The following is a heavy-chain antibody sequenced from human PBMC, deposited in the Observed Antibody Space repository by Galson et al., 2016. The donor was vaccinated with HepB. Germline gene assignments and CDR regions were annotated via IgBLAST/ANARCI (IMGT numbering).Heavy chain of an antibody. J-gene: IGHJ6*02. CDR2: IYYNGNN. Sequence: SWVRQSPGKGLEWIGYIYYNGNNYYNPSLKSRVTISVDTSKNQFSLNLRDVTAADTAVYYCARDLILNGLDVWGQGTTVTVSS. V-gene: IGHV4-30-4*08. D-gene: IGHD2-21*01. CDR3: ARDLILNGLDV.